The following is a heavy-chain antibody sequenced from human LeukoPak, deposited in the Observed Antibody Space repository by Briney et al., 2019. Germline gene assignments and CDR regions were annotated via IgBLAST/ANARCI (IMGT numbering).Heavy chain of an antibody. V-gene: IGHV3-23*01. J-gene: IGHJ4*02. CDR1: GFTFSSYA. D-gene: IGHD1-1*01. CDR2: ISGSGGST. Sequence: GGSLRLSCAASGFTFSSYAMSWVRQAPGKGLEWVSAISGSGGSTYYADSVKGRFTISRDNAKNSLYLQMNSLRAEDTAVYYCARAGTYNFFDYWGQGTLVTVSS. CDR3: ARAGTYNFFDY.